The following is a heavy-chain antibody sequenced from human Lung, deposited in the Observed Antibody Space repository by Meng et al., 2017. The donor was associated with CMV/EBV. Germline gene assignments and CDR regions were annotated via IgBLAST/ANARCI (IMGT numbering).Heavy chain of an antibody. V-gene: IGHV1-2*02. CDR3: ARVDCSSTGCYLLDGWFEP. Sequence: ASVTVSCQASGYTFTGYYMHWVRQAPGQGLEWMGWINPNSGGTNYAQKSQGRVTMTRETSISTDYMELSRLRSDDADVYYCARVDCSSTGCYLLDGWFEPWXQGTXVTVSS. D-gene: IGHD2-2*01. CDR2: INPNSGGT. CDR1: GYTFTGYY. J-gene: IGHJ5*02.